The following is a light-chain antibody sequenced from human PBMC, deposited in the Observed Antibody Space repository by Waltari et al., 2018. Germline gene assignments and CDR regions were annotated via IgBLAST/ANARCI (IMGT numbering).Light chain of an antibody. CDR2: VHNDGSH. Sequence: QLVLTQSPSASASLGASVKLTCTLRSGHSSYAIPRPQQQPEKGPRYLMKVHNDGSHSKGDGIPDRFSGSSSGAERYLTISSLRSEDEADYYCQTWGAGFRVFGGGTKLAVL. J-gene: IGLJ3*02. CDR1: SGHSSYA. CDR3: QTWGAGFRV. V-gene: IGLV4-69*01.